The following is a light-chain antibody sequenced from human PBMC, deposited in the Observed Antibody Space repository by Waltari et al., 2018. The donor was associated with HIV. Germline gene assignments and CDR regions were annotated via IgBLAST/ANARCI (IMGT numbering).Light chain of an antibody. Sequence: DIQMTQSPSNLSASVGDTVVITCRASQSIDNWLAWYQQKPGRAPRLLVSRTSLLESGVSSRFRGSGSGTEFTLTIMSLQPDDIGTYYCQQYSTHYAFGQGTRLE. V-gene: IGKV1-5*03. CDR3: QQYSTHYA. CDR1: QSIDNW. CDR2: RTS. J-gene: IGKJ2*01.